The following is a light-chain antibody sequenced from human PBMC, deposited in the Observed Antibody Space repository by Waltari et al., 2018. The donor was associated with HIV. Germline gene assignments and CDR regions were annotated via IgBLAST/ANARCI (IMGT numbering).Light chain of an antibody. Sequence: QSVLPQPPSASGTPGQRVTIPCSGSSSNIGSNTVNWYQQLPGTSPKLLIYYNNQRPSGVPDRFSGSKSGTSASLAISGLQSEDEADYYCAAWDDSLMGVFGGGTRLTVL. CDR3: AAWDDSLMGV. CDR1: SSNIGSNT. CDR2: YNN. J-gene: IGLJ3*02. V-gene: IGLV1-44*01.